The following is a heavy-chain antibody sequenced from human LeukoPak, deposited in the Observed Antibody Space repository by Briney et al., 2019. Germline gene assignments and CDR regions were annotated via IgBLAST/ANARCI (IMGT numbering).Heavy chain of an antibody. CDR3: ARNPREVLEWLSRPYYFDY. CDR1: GGSISSSSYY. D-gene: IGHD3-3*01. CDR2: IYYSGST. Sequence: SETLSLTCTVSGGSISSSSYYWGWLRQPPGKGLEWIGSIYYSGSTYYNPSLKSRVTISVDTSKNQFPLKLSSVTAADTAVYYCARNPREVLEWLSRPYYFDYWGQGPLVTVSS. J-gene: IGHJ4*02. V-gene: IGHV4-39*06.